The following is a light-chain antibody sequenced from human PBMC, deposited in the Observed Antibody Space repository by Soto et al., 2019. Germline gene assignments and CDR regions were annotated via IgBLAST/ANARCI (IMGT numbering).Light chain of an antibody. V-gene: IGLV8-61*01. J-gene: IGLJ2*01. Sequence: QTVVTQEPSFSVSPGGTVTLTCGLSSGSVSTSYYPSWYQQTPGQTPRTLIYNTNSRSSGVPDRFSGSILGNKAALTITGAQADDESDYYCVLYMGSGSVVFGGGTKSPS. CDR3: VLYMGSGSVV. CDR1: SGSVSTSYY. CDR2: NTN.